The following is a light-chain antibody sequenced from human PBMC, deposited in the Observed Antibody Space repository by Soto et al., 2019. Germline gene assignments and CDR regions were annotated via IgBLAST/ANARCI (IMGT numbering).Light chain of an antibody. V-gene: IGKV1-27*01. CDR3: HSYNSIPRT. CDR1: QGISEY. CDR2: GAS. J-gene: IGKJ1*01. Sequence: DIPMAQSPSSLSASIGDRVTITCRASQGISEYLAWYQQRPGNAPNLLIYGASILQSGVPSRFSRSGSGTHLTLTISSLQPEDVATYYCHSYNSIPRTFGQGTTVEIK.